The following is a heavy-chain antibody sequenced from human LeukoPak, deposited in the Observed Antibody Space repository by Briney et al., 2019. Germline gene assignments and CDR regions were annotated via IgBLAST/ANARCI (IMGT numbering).Heavy chain of an antibody. J-gene: IGHJ4*02. CDR2: IIPIIDIA. V-gene: IGHV1-69*04. Sequence: SVKVSCKASGGTFSSYAISWVRQAPGQGLEWMGKIIPIIDIAKYAQKFRGRVTITADKSTSTAYMELSSLTSEDSAVYHCAKEGTKSCSSTSCYEDSWGQGTLVTVSS. CDR1: GGTFSSYA. D-gene: IGHD2-2*01. CDR3: AKEGTKSCSSTSCYEDS.